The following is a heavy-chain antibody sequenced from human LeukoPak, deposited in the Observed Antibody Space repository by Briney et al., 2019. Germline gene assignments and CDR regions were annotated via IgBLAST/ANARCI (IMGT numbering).Heavy chain of an antibody. Sequence: PSETLSLTCAVYGGSFSGYYWSWIRQPPGKGLEWIGEINHSGSTNYNPSLKSRVTISVDTSKNQFSLKLSSVTAADTAVYYCARSTYCSGGSCYGNLYYFDYWGQGTLVTVSS. CDR2: INHSGST. D-gene: IGHD2-15*01. CDR1: GGSFSGYY. CDR3: ARSTYCSGGSCYGNLYYFDY. J-gene: IGHJ4*02. V-gene: IGHV4-34*01.